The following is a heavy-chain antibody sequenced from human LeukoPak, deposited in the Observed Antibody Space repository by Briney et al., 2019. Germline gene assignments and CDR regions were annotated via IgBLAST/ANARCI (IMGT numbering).Heavy chain of an antibody. CDR1: GFTFNNAW. D-gene: IGHD3-16*01. CDR2: IISKSDGGSI. V-gene: IGHV3-15*01. CDR3: TGLWGGGPNY. Sequence: PGGSLRLSCAASGFTFNNAWMSWVRQAPGKGLEWVGHIISKSDGGSIHYAAPVEGRFTISRDDTKNTIYLQMNSLKIEDTALDYCTGLWGGGPNYWG. J-gene: IGHJ4*01.